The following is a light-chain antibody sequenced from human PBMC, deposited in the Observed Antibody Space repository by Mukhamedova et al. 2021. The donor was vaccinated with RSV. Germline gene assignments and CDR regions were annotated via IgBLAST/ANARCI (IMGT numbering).Light chain of an antibody. CDR2: GAS. Sequence: HGEAPRLLIYGASIRATGIPARFSGSGSATEFTLTVSSLQSEDFAVYFYQQYADWPPITFGQGTRLEMK. CDR3: QQYADWPPIT. V-gene: IGKV3-15*01. J-gene: IGKJ5*01.